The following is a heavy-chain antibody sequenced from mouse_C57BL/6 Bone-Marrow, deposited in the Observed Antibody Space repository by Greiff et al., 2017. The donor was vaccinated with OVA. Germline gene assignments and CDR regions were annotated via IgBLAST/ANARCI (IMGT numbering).Heavy chain of an antibody. CDR2: ISDGGSYT. V-gene: IGHV5-4*03. Sequence: EVKLVESGGGLVKPGGSLKLSCAASGFTFSSYAMSWVRQTPEKRLEWVATISDGGSYTYYPDNVKGRFTISRDNAKNNLYLQMSHLKSEDTAMYYCARVGTLLLQGGAWFAYWGQETLVTVSA. J-gene: IGHJ3*01. D-gene: IGHD1-1*01. CDR3: ARVGTLLLQGGAWFAY. CDR1: GFTFSSYA.